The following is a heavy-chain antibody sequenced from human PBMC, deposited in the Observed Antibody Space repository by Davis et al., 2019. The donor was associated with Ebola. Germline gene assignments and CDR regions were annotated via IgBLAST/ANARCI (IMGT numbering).Heavy chain of an antibody. CDR1: GGSISTYY. CDR3: ARDAKESHYGMDV. CDR2: IYSGGNI. V-gene: IGHV4-4*07. Sequence: PSETLSLTCTVSGGSISTYYWSWIRQSAGKRLEWIGRIYSGGNINYNPALKSRVTMSVDTAKNQFSLMLSSVTAADTAVYYCARDAKESHYGMDVWGQGTTVTVSS. J-gene: IGHJ6*02.